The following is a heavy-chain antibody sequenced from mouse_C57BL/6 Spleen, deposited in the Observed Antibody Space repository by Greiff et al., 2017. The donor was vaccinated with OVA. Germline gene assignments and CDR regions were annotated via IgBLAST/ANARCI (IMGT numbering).Heavy chain of an antibody. J-gene: IGHJ2*01. V-gene: IGHV3-6*01. CDR3: ARDLEYFDY. Sequence: VQLKESGPGLVKPSQSLSLTCSVSGYSITSGYYWNWIRQFPGNKLEWMGYISYDGSNNYNPSLKNRISITRATSKNQFFLKLNSVTTKDTATYYCARDLEYFDYWGQGTTLTVSS. CDR2: ISYDGSN. CDR1: GYSITSGYY.